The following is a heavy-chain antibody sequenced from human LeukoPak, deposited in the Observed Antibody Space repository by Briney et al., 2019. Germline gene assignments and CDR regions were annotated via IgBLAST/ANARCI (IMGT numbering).Heavy chain of an antibody. CDR3: ARGGSSSWSKYFQH. CDR2: IYYSGST. D-gene: IGHD6-13*01. J-gene: IGHJ1*01. Sequence: SQTLSLTCTVSGGSISSGGYYWSWLRQPPGKGLEWIGYIYYSGSTNYNPSLKSRVTISVDTSKNQFSLKLSSVTAADTAVYYCARGGSSSWSKYFQHWGQGTLVTVSS. V-gene: IGHV4-61*08. CDR1: GGSISSGGYY.